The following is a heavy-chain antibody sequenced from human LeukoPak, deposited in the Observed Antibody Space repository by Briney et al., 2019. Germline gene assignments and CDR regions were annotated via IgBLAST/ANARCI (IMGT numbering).Heavy chain of an antibody. CDR3: ARHKRDEFWNGYYYYYMDV. D-gene: IGHD1-1*01. Sequence: PSETLSLTCAVARDSISSDYHWGWIRQPPGKGLEWIGEINHSGSTNHNPSLKSRVTISVDTSKKQFSLELTSVTAADTAVYYCARHKRDEFWNGYYYYYMDVWGKGTTVTVPS. J-gene: IGHJ6*03. V-gene: IGHV4-38-2*01. CDR1: RDSISSDYH. CDR2: INHSGST.